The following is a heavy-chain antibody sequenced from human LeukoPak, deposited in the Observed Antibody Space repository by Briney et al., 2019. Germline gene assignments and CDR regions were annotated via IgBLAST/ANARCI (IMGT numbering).Heavy chain of an antibody. CDR3: ARVDSYGKLGFDP. CDR1: GGSISSANYY. Sequence: KPSQTLSLTCTVSGGSISSANYYWTWIRQPAGKGLEWIGRMYTSGSTHYNPSLKSRVTISVDTSQTQFSLKLSSVTAADTAVYYCARVDSYGKLGFDPWGQGTLVTVSS. V-gene: IGHV4-61*02. CDR2: MYTSGST. D-gene: IGHD5-18*01. J-gene: IGHJ5*02.